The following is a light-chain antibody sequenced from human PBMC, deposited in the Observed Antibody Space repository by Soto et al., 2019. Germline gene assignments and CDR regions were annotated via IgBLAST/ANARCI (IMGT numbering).Light chain of an antibody. CDR3: QSFDTSRSGFVV. J-gene: IGLJ2*01. V-gene: IGLV1-40*01. CDR2: DNN. CDR1: SSNIGAGYD. Sequence: QSVLTQPPSMSGAPGQRVTISCTGSSSNIGAGYDVHWYQQHPGTAPKLLIFDNNNRPSGVPDRFSGSKSDTSASLAITGLQAEDEADYYCQSFDTSRSGFVVFGGVTKLTVL.